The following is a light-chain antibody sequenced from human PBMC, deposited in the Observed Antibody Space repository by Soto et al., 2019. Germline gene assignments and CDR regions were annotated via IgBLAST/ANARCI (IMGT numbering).Light chain of an antibody. Sequence: EIVLTQSPGTLSLSPGERATLSCKASQSVSSNFLAWYQRKPGQAPRLLIYGASYRATDIPYRFSGSGSGTDFTLTITRLEPEDFAVYNCQQYGTSPPTFGQGTKVEI. CDR1: QSVSSNF. J-gene: IGKJ1*01. CDR3: QQYGTSPPT. CDR2: GAS. V-gene: IGKV3-20*01.